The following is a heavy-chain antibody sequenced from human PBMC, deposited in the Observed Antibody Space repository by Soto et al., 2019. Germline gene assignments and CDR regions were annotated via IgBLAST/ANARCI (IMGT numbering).Heavy chain of an antibody. CDR3: AAAIVNTDYYYGMDV. D-gene: IGHD3-22*01. J-gene: IGHJ6*02. CDR2: IYYSGST. V-gene: IGHV4-31*01. CDR1: GGSISSGGYY. Sequence: TLSLTCTVSGGSISSGGYYWSWIRQHPGKGLEWIGYIYYSGSTYYNPSLKSQVTISVDTSKNQFSLKLSSVTAADTAVYYCAAAIVNTDYYYGMDVWGQGTTVTVSS.